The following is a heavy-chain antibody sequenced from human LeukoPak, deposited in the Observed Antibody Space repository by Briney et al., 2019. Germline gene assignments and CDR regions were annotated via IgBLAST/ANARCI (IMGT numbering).Heavy chain of an antibody. CDR1: GFTFSQFW. V-gene: IGHV3-7*05. Sequence: GGSLRLSCAASGFTFSQFWMNWVRQAPGRGLEWVANIEQIGGRNNYVDSVKGRFTISRDNAKNSLFLEMSSLRADDTAVYFCARDVEGGTFDIWGQGTTVTVSS. CDR3: ARDVEGGTFDI. J-gene: IGHJ3*02. CDR2: IEQIGGRN. D-gene: IGHD3-16*01.